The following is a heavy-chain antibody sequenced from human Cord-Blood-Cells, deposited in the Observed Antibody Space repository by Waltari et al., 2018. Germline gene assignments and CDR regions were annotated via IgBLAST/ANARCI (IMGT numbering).Heavy chain of an antibody. D-gene: IGHD6-19*01. J-gene: IGHJ3*02. CDR1: GGSISSSSYY. CDR3: ARDRAVAASDYTIDAFDI. V-gene: IGHV4-39*01. Sequence: QLQLQESGPGLVKPSETLSLTCTVSGGSISSSSYYWGWIRQSPGKGLEWIGSIYYSGSTYYNPSLKSRVTISVDTSKNQFSLKLSSVTAADTAVYYCARDRAVAASDYTIDAFDIWGQGTMVTVSS. CDR2: IYYSGST.